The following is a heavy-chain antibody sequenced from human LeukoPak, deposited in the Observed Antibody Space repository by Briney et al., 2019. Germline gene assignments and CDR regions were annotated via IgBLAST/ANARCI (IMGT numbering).Heavy chain of an antibody. V-gene: IGHV4-39*07. Sequence: PSETLSLTCTVSGGSISSYYWGWIRQPPGKGLEWIGSIYYSGSTYYNPSLKSRVTISVDTSKNQFSLKLSSVTAADTAVYYCAREEGGDYDFWSGYYTPYYYYYMDVWGKGTTVTVSS. CDR2: IYYSGST. D-gene: IGHD3-3*01. CDR1: GGSISSYY. CDR3: AREEGGDYDFWSGYYTPYYYYYMDV. J-gene: IGHJ6*03.